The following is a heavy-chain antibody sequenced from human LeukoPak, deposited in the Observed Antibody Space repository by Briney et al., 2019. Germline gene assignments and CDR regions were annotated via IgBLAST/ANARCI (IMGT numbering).Heavy chain of an antibody. CDR3: ARWNYGGNSRQFDY. CDR1: GGSISGYY. V-gene: IGHV4-59*01. D-gene: IGHD4-23*01. CDR2: IYYSGST. Sequence: SETLSLTCTVSGGSISGYYWSWIRQPPGQGLEWIGYIYYSGSTNYNPSLKSRVTISVDTSKNEFSLKLISVTAADTAVYYCARWNYGGNSRQFDYWGQGTLVTVSS. J-gene: IGHJ4*02.